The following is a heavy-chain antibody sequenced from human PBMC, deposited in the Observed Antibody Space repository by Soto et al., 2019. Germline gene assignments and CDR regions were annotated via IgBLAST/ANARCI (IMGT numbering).Heavy chain of an antibody. CDR3: ASPYSSSYWLDP. CDR1: GGSFSGYY. Sequence: SETLSLTCAVYGGSFSGYYWSWIRQPPGKGLEWIGEIYYSGSTYYNPSLKSRVTISVDTSKNQFSLKLSSVTAADTAVYYCASPYSSSYWLDPWGQGTLVTVSS. V-gene: IGHV4-34*01. J-gene: IGHJ5*02. D-gene: IGHD6-6*01. CDR2: IYYSGST.